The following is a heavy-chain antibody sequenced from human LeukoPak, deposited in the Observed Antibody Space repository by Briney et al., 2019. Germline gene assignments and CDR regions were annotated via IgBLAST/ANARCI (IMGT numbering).Heavy chain of an antibody. J-gene: IGHJ5*02. V-gene: IGHV1-24*01. CDR2: FDPEDGET. CDR1: GYTLTELS. D-gene: IGHD5-24*01. CDR3: ARQKVEMATVPNWFDP. Sequence: ASVKVSCKVSGYTLTELSMHWVRQAPGKGLEWMGGFDPEDGETIYAQKFQGRVTMTEDTSTDTAYMELSSLRSADTAVYYCARQKVEMATVPNWFDPWGQGTLVTVSS.